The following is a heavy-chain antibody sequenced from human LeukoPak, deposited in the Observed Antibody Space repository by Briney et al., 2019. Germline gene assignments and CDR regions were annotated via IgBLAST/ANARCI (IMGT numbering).Heavy chain of an antibody. D-gene: IGHD2-2*01. V-gene: IGHV3-66*02. CDR2: IKPDGST. Sequence: PGGSLRLSCAASGFTFSSHWMHWVRQAPGKGLVWVSRIKPDGSTYYADSVKGRFTISRDNSKNTLYLQMNSLRAEDTAVYYCAKKVDCSSTSCYGGINWFDPWGQGTLVTVSS. CDR3: AKKVDCSSTSCYGGINWFDP. CDR1: GFTFSSHW. J-gene: IGHJ5*02.